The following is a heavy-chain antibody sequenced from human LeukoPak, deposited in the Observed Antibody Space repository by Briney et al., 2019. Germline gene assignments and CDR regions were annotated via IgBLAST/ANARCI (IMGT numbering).Heavy chain of an antibody. Sequence: GASVKVSCKSSVYIFTGYYMHWVRQPRGQGREWMGWINPNSGGTNYAQKFQGRVSRTRNTSISTAYMELSRLRSDDSAVYYWARVPTLGVFGAGWFDSWGQGTLVTVSS. CDR3: ARVPTLGVFGAGWFDS. CDR2: INPNSGGT. D-gene: IGHD3-10*02. CDR1: VYIFTGYY. V-gene: IGHV1-2*02. J-gene: IGHJ5*01.